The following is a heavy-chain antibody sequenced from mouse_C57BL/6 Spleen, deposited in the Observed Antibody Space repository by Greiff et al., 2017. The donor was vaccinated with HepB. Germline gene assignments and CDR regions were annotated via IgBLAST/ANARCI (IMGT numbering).Heavy chain of an antibody. CDR3: TRNNYDYGFPYAMDY. CDR1: GYTFTDYE. Sequence: QVQLQQSGAELVRPGASVTLSCKASGYTFTDYEMHWVKQTPVHGLEWIGAIDPETGGTAYNQKFKGKAILTADKSSSTAYMELRSLTSEDSAVYYCTRNNYDYGFPYAMDYWGQGTSVTVSS. CDR2: IDPETGGT. V-gene: IGHV1-15*01. J-gene: IGHJ4*01. D-gene: IGHD2-4*01.